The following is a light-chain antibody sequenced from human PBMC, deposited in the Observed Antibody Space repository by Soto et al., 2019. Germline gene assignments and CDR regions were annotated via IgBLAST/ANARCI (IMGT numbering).Light chain of an antibody. CDR3: CSYAGTYTVV. CDR2: DVN. J-gene: IGLJ2*01. V-gene: IGLV2-11*01. CDR1: SNDVGGYNY. Sequence: QSALTQPRSVSGSPGQSATISCTGTSNDVGGYNYVSWYQQHPGKAPKLMIYDVNKRPSGVPDRFSGSKSGNTASLTISGLQAEDDADYHCCSYAGTYTVVFGGGTKLTVL.